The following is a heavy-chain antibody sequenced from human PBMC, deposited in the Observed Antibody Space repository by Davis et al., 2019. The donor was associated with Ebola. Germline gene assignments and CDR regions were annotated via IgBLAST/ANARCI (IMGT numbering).Heavy chain of an antibody. CDR1: GYTFTSYA. V-gene: IGHV1-3*01. CDR2: INAGNGNT. D-gene: IGHD6-6*01. Sequence: AVSVKVSCKASGYTFTSYAMHWVRQAPGQRLEWMGWINAGNGNTKYSQKFQGRVTITRDTSASTAYMELSSLRSEDTAVYYCARGSSKAYYYYGMDVWGQGTTVTVSS. CDR3: ARGSSKAYYYYGMDV. J-gene: IGHJ6*02.